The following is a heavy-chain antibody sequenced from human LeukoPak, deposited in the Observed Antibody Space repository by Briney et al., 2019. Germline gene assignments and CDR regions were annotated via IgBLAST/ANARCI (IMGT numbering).Heavy chain of an antibody. V-gene: IGHV1-2*02. CDR2: IHPNSGDT. D-gene: IGHD3-22*01. CDR3: ARVNSPDDYDSSGYYYFDY. J-gene: IGHJ4*02. CDR1: GYTFTGYY. Sequence: GASVKVSCKASGYTFTGYYIYWVRQAPGQGLEWMGWIHPNSGDTNYAQKFQGRVTMTRDTSISTAYMELSRLRSDDTAVYYCARVNSPDDYDSSGYYYFDYWGQGTLVTVS.